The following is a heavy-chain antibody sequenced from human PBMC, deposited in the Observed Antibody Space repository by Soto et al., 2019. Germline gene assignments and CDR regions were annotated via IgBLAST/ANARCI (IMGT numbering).Heavy chain of an antibody. V-gene: IGHV4-31*03. CDR1: GGSISSGGYY. Sequence: PSETLSLTCTVSGGSISSGGYYWSWIRQHPGKGLEWIGFIYYSGSTYYNPSLKSRVTISVDTSKNQFSLKLSSVTAADTAVYYCARDPGGSYGDSGYGAFDIWGQGTMVTVSS. CDR2: IYYSGST. J-gene: IGHJ3*02. D-gene: IGHD4-17*01. CDR3: ARDPGGSYGDSGYGAFDI.